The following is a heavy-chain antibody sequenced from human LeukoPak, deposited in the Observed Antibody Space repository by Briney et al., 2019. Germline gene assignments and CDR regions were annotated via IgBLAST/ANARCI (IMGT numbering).Heavy chain of an antibody. J-gene: IGHJ4*02. CDR1: GFTISNYD. CDR2: ISYDGSNK. Sequence: PGRSLRLSCAASGFTISNYDMHWVRQAPGKGLEWVALISYDGSNKYYADSVKGRFTISRDNSKNTLYLQMNSLRAEDTAVYYCARESYWGSSAKGFDYWGQGTLVIVSS. CDR3: ARESYWGSSAKGFDY. V-gene: IGHV3-30*03. D-gene: IGHD7-27*01.